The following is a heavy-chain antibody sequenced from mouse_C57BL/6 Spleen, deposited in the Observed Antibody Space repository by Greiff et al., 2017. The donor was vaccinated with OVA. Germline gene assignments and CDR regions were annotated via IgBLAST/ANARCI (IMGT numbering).Heavy chain of an antibody. D-gene: IGHD3-2*02. J-gene: IGHJ1*03. CDR3: ARGGGSSGYGRYFGV. Sequence: QVQLQQSGAELARPGASVKMSCKASGYTFTSYTMHWVNQRPGQGLEWIGYINPSSGSTKYNQKFKDKATLTADNSSSTANMQLSSLTSEDSAVYYCARGGGSSGYGRYFGVWGTGTTVTVSS. V-gene: IGHV1-4*01. CDR1: GYTFTSYT. CDR2: INPSSGST.